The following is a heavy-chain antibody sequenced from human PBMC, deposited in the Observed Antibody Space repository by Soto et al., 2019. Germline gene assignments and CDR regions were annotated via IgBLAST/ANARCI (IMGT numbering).Heavy chain of an antibody. CDR1: GFTFSSYS. CDR3: ANTRYCPFDY. J-gene: IGHJ4*02. D-gene: IGHD3-10*01. CDR2: ISSSSSYI. V-gene: IGHV3-21*04. Sequence: LRLSCAASGFTFSSYSMNWVRQAPGKGLEWVSSISSSSSYIYYADSVKGRFTISRDNSKNTLYLQMNSLRAEDMAVYYCANTRYCPFDYWGQGTLVTVSS.